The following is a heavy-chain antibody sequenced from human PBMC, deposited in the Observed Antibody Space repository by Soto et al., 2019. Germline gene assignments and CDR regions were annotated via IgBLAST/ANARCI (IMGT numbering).Heavy chain of an antibody. CDR3: AKDTAVVPAAIFDY. Sequence: GGSLRLSCAASGFTSSSYAMSWVRQAPGKGLEWVSAISGSGGSTYYADSVKGRFTISRDNSKNTLYLQMNSLRAEDTAVYYCAKDTAVVPAAIFDYWGQGTLVTVSS. D-gene: IGHD2-2*02. CDR1: GFTSSSYA. CDR2: ISGSGGST. J-gene: IGHJ4*02. V-gene: IGHV3-23*01.